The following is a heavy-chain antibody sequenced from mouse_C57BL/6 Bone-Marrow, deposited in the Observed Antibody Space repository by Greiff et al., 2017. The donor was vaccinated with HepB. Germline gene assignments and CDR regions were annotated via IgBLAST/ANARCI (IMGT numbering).Heavy chain of an antibody. CDR3: TTEDYDYCAY. V-gene: IGHV14-4*01. CDR2: IDPENGDT. J-gene: IGHJ3*01. Sequence: EVQLQQSGAELVRPGASVKLSCTASGFNIKDDYMHWVKQRPEQGLEWIGWIDPENGDTEYASKFQGKATITADTSSNTAYLQLSSLTSEDTAVYYCTTEDYDYCAYWGQGTLVTVSA. D-gene: IGHD2-4*01. CDR1: GFNIKDDY.